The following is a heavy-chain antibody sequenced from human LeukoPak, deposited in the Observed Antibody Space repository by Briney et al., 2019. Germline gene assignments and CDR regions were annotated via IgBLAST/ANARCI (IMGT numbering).Heavy chain of an antibody. CDR2: ISGSGGST. D-gene: IGHD3-10*01. V-gene: IGHV3-23*01. Sequence: GGSLRLSCAASGFTFSNYAMSWVRQAPGKGLEWVSAISGSGGSTYYADSVKGRFTISRDNSKNTLYLQMNSLRAEDTAVYYCAKVISGITMVRGVPNYFDYWGQGTLVTVSS. J-gene: IGHJ4*02. CDR1: GFTFSNYA. CDR3: AKVISGITMVRGVPNYFDY.